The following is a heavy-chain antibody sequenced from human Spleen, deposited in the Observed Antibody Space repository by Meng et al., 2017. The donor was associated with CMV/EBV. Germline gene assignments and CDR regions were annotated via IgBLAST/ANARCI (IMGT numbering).Heavy chain of an antibody. J-gene: IGHJ4*02. Sequence: AASGFTFSSYWMHWVRQAPGKGLVWVSGIYSDGSRTNHADSVKGRFTISRDNTKNTLYLQMNSLRAEDTAVYYCARENYYDASGFDYWGQGTLVTVSS. CDR1: GFTFSSYW. D-gene: IGHD3-22*01. CDR2: IYSDGSRT. CDR3: ARENYYDASGFDY. V-gene: IGHV3-74*01.